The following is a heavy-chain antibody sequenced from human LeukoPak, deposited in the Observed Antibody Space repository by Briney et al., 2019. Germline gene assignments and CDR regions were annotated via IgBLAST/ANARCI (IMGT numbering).Heavy chain of an antibody. CDR1: GFTFSTYA. D-gene: IGHD5-12*01. CDR3: AKEKSGYDSPPFDP. J-gene: IGHJ5*02. V-gene: IGHV3-30*04. CDR2: ISYDGSNT. Sequence: GGSLRLSCAASGFTFSTYAMHWVRQAPGKGLEWVAVISYDGSNTYYADSVKGRFTISRDNSKNTLYLQMISLRAEDTAVYYCAKEKSGYDSPPFDPWGQGTLVTVSS.